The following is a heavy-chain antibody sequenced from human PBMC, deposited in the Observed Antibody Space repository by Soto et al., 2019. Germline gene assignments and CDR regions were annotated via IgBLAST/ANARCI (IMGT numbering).Heavy chain of an antibody. CDR2: ISSSNSYI. CDR1: VCTFSSYS. D-gene: IGHD6-13*01. CDR3: ARGSIGSSWSL. J-gene: IGHJ4*02. Sequence: VGSLRLSCASSVCTFSSYSINCVRQAPGKGLEWVSSISSSNSYIYYADSVKGRFTISRANAKNSLYLQMNSLRAEDTAVYYCARGSIGSSWSLWGQGTLVRVSS. V-gene: IGHV3-21*01.